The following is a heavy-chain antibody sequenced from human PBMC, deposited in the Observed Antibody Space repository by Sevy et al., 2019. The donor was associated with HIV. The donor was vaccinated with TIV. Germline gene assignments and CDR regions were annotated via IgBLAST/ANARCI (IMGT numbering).Heavy chain of an antibody. D-gene: IGHD5-12*01. CDR1: GFRLNTYA. J-gene: IGHJ4*02. CDR2: ISSTGNFE. V-gene: IGHV3-30*04. Sequence: GGSLRLSCSASGFRLNTYAMHWVRQAPGKGLEWVSVISSTGNFESYAASVKGPLTISKDNSKNTVSLQMNSLRPEDTAMYYCARDAGYTTKFHPLHWGQGTLVTVSS. CDR3: ARDAGYTTKFHPLH.